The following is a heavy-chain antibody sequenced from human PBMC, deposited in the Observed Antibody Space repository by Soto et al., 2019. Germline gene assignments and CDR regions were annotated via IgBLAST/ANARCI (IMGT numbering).Heavy chain of an antibody. Sequence: SETLSLTCVVSDGSISSYDWWTWVRQPPGKGLEWIGKMFHSGGADYSPSLKSRVTISLDSSNNHFSLIFTAVTAADTAIYYFANGNVDSMYEYWGHGTPVTVS. D-gene: IGHD3-3*01. CDR2: MFHSGGA. J-gene: IGHJ4*01. V-gene: IGHV4-4*02. CDR1: DGSISSYDW. CDR3: ANGNVDSMYEY.